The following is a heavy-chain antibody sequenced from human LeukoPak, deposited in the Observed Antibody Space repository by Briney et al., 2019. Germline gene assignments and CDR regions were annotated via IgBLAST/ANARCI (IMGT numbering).Heavy chain of an antibody. Sequence: SGGSLRLSCAASGFTFSSYAMSWVRQAPGKGLEWVSAISGSGGSTYYADSVKGRFTISRDNSKNTLYLQMNSLRAEDTAVYYCAKDRGNTAMADGKPYYFDYWGQGTLVTVSS. V-gene: IGHV3-23*01. CDR1: GFTFSSYA. J-gene: IGHJ4*02. CDR3: AKDRGNTAMADGKPYYFDY. D-gene: IGHD5-18*01. CDR2: ISGSGGST.